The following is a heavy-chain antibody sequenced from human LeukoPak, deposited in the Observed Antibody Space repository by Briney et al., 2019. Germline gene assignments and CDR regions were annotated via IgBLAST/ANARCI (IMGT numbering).Heavy chain of an antibody. CDR1: AGSISSDC. CDR2: INHSGGT. D-gene: IGHD6-19*01. CDR3: TSVPFDSSTRGFGWFDP. V-gene: IGHV4-59*01. Sequence: SETLSLTCTVSAGSISSDCWNWIRQPPGQGLEWIGYINHSGGTKYNPSLESRVTISIDTSKKQFALKLRSVTVADTAVYYCTSVPFDSSTRGFGWFDPWGQGTLVTVSS. J-gene: IGHJ5*02.